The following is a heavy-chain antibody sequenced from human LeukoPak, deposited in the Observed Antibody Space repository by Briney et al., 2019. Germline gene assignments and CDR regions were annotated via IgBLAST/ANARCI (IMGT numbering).Heavy chain of an antibody. CDR1: GGSFSGYY. D-gene: IGHD2-15*01. CDR3: ARRIYCSGVSCYWFDP. Sequence: SETLSLTCAVYGGSFSGYYWSWIRQPPGKGLEWIGEINHSGSTNYNPSLKSRVTISVDTSKNQFSLKLSSVTAADTAVYYCARRIYCSGVSCYWFDPWGQGTLVTVSS. J-gene: IGHJ5*02. CDR2: INHSGST. V-gene: IGHV4-34*01.